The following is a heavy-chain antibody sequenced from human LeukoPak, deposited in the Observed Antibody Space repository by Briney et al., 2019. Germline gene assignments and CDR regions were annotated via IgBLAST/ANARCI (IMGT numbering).Heavy chain of an antibody. V-gene: IGHV3-9*01. CDR3: ARDYGSSSGYFQH. CDR2: ISWNSGSI. J-gene: IGHJ1*01. Sequence: PGRSLRLSCAASGFTFDDYAMHWVRQAPGKGLEWVSGISWNSGSIGYADSVKGRFTISRDNAKNSLYLQMNSLRAEDTAVYYCARDYGSSSGYFQHWGQGTLVTVSS. D-gene: IGHD6-6*01. CDR1: GFTFDDYA.